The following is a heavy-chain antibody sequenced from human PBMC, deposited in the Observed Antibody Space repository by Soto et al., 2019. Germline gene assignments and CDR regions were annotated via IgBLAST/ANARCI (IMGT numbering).Heavy chain of an antibody. CDR2: TYYRSKWYN. J-gene: IGHJ6*02. Sequence: RSQTLSLTCAISGDSVSSNSAAWNWIRQSPSRGLEWLGRTYYRSKWYNDYAVSVKSRITINPDTSKNQFSLQLNSVTPEDTAVYYCARGGVPAAFYYYYGMDVWGQGTTVTVS. D-gene: IGHD2-2*01. V-gene: IGHV6-1*01. CDR1: GDSVSSNSAA. CDR3: ARGGVPAAFYYYYGMDV.